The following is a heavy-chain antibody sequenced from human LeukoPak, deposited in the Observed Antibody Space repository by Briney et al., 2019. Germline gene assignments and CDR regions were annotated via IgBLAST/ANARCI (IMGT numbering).Heavy chain of an antibody. Sequence: GGSLRLSCVASGFTFSNYGMSWVRQAPGKGLEWVSSLSGTAANTYYADSVKGRFTISRDNSKNTLYLQMNSLSVEDTAVYYCASQRRPHMTTVTRGEFDYWGQGTLVTVSS. CDR3: ASQRRPHMTTVTRGEFDY. CDR1: GFTFSNYG. J-gene: IGHJ4*02. D-gene: IGHD4-17*01. CDR2: LSGTAANT. V-gene: IGHV3-23*01.